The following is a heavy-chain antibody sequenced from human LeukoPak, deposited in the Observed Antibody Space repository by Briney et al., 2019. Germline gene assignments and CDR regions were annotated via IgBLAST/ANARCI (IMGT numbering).Heavy chain of an antibody. Sequence: ASVKVSCKASGYTFTSYDINWVRQATGQGLEWMGWMNPNSGNTGYAQKFQGRVTMTRNTSISTAYMELSSLRSEDTAVYYCARATGTSIHPLFYMDVWGKGTTVTVSS. D-gene: IGHD1-7*01. CDR3: ARATGTSIHPLFYMDV. CDR1: GYTFTSYD. V-gene: IGHV1-8*01. J-gene: IGHJ6*03. CDR2: MNPNSGNT.